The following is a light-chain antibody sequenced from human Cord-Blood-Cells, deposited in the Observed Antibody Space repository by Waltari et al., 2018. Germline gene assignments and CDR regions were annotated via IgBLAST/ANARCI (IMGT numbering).Light chain of an antibody. V-gene: IGLV1-40*01. Sequence: QSVLTQPPSVSGAPGPRVTISCTGSSSNIGAGYDVHWYQQLPATAPNLLIYGNNNRPSGVPDRCSGSKSGTSSSLAITGLQAEYEADYYCQSYDSSLSGYVFGTGTKVTVL. CDR3: QSYDSSLSGYV. CDR2: GNN. CDR1: SSNIGAGYD. J-gene: IGLJ1*01.